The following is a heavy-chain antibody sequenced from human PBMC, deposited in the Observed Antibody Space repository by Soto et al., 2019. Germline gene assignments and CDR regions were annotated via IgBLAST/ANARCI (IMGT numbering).Heavy chain of an antibody. J-gene: IGHJ4*02. D-gene: IGHD3-9*01. CDR2: IYYSGST. Sequence: PSETLSLTCTVSGGSISSGDYYWSWLRQPPGKGLEWIGYIYYSGSTYYNPSLKSRVTISVDTSKNQFSLKLSSVTAADTAVYYCARVLRYFDWLYYFDYWGQGTLVTVSS. CDR1: GGSISSGDYY. CDR3: ARVLRYFDWLYYFDY. V-gene: IGHV4-30-4*01.